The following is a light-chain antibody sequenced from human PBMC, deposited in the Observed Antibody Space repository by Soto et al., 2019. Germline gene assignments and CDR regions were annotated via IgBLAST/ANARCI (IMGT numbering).Light chain of an antibody. V-gene: IGKV3-15*01. CDR1: QSISIH. CDR3: QQYNNLPFT. CDR2: GTS. J-gene: IGKJ5*01. Sequence: VVSLSPGTLSLSKGERATLSCRASQSISIHLAWYQQKPGQAPRLLVFGTSTRASDIPPRFSGSGSGTEFTLTISSLQSEDFVVYYCQQYNNLPFTFGQGTRLEIK.